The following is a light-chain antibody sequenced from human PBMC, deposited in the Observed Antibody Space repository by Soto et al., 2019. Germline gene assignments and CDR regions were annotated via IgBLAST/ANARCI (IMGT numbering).Light chain of an antibody. CDR3: QQYGSSPLT. V-gene: IGKV3-20*01. J-gene: IGKJ4*01. CDR1: QSVSSSY. CDR2: GAS. Sequence: ERVMPQSPATLSVSPGASSTLSCRASQSVSSSYLAWYQQKPGQAHRLLIYGASSRATGIPDRFSGSGSGTDFTLTISRLEPEDFAVYYCQQYGSSPLTVGGGTKVDIK.